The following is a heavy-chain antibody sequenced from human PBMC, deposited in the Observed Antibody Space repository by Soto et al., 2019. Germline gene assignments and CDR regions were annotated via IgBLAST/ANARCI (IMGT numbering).Heavy chain of an antibody. D-gene: IGHD3-16*01. Sequence: EVQLVESGGGLIQPGGSLRLSCAASGFIFSSYALNWVRQAPGKGLEWVSYISHTSSTIYYADSVKGRFTISRDNARNSLYLQMNSLRVEDTAVYYCARVIFRGDTYACPDDWGQGTLVTVSS. CDR2: ISHTSSTI. CDR3: ARVIFRGDTYACPDD. V-gene: IGHV3-48*01. J-gene: IGHJ4*02. CDR1: GFIFSSYA.